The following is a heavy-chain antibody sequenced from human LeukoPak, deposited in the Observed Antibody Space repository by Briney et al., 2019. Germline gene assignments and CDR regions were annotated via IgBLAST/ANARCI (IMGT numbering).Heavy chain of an antibody. J-gene: IGHJ4*02. V-gene: IGHV3-53*05. CDR1: GFIVSNKY. CDR2: IYSDGRT. Sequence: GGSLRLSCAASGFIVSNKYMTWVRQAPGKGLEWVSLIYSDGRTYYADSVRGRCTISRDNSKNTLYLQMNSLRAEDTAVYYCASNVDTDYWGQGTLVTVSS. D-gene: IGHD5-18*01. CDR3: ASNVDTDY.